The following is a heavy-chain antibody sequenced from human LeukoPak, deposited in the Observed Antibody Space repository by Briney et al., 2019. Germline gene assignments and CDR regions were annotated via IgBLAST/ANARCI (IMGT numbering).Heavy chain of an antibody. J-gene: IGHJ4*02. Sequence: GGSLRLSCAASGFTFSHYYMSWVRQAPGKGLEWVAVISYDGSNKYYADSVKGRFTISRDNSKNTLYLQMNSLRAEDTAVYYCAKIPGEDSSGWQTLDYWGQGTLVTVSS. CDR3: AKIPGEDSSGWQTLDY. CDR2: ISYDGSNK. CDR1: GFTFSHYY. V-gene: IGHV3-30*18. D-gene: IGHD6-19*01.